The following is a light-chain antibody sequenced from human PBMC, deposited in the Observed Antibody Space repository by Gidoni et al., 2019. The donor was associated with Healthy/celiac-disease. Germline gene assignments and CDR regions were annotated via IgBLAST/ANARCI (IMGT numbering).Light chain of an antibody. CDR3: QQYYSYPPLT. CDR1: QGISSD. J-gene: IGKJ4*01. Sequence: AIRMTQSPSALSASTGDRVTITCRASQGISSDLAWYQQKPGKAPKLLIYAASTLQSGVPSRFSGSGSGTDFTLITSCLQSEDFATYYCQQYYSYPPLTFGGXTKVEIK. CDR2: AAS. V-gene: IGKV1-8*01.